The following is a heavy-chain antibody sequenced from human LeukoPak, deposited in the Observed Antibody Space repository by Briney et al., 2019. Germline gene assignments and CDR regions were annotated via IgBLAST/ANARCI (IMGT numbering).Heavy chain of an antibody. CDR2: ISSSSSTI. J-gene: IGHJ4*02. Sequence: GGSLRLSCAASGFTFSSYSMNWVRQAPGKGLEWVSYISSSSSTIYYADSVKSRFTISRDNAKNSLYLQMNSLRAEDTAVYYCARDLNGIAASYWGQGTLVTVSS. CDR3: ARDLNGIAASY. D-gene: IGHD6-13*01. V-gene: IGHV3-48*01. CDR1: GFTFSSYS.